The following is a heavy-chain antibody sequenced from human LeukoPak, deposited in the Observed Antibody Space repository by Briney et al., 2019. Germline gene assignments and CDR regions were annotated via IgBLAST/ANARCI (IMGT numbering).Heavy chain of an antibody. CDR2: IIPIFGTA. J-gene: IGHJ5*02. CDR1: GGTFSSYA. V-gene: IGHV1-69*13. Sequence: GASVKVSCKAPGGTFSSYAISWVRQAPGQGLEWMGGIIPIFGTANYAQKFQGRVTITADESTSTAYMELSSLRSEDTAVYYCARDPSIAVAGGYNWFDPWGQGTLVTVSS. CDR3: ARDPSIAVAGGYNWFDP. D-gene: IGHD6-19*01.